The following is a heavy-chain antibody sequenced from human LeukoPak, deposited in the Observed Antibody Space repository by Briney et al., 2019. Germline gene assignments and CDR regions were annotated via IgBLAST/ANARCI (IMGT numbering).Heavy chain of an antibody. J-gene: IGHJ4*02. CDR1: GYSFTSYW. V-gene: IGHV5-51*01. Sequence: GESLKISCKGSGYSFTSYWIGWVRQMPGKGLEWMGIIYPGDSDTRYSPSFQGHVTISADKSISTAYLQWTSLKASDTAIYYCARQNSDYDNYFDFWGQGTLVTVSS. D-gene: IGHD5-12*01. CDR2: IYPGDSDT. CDR3: ARQNSDYDNYFDF.